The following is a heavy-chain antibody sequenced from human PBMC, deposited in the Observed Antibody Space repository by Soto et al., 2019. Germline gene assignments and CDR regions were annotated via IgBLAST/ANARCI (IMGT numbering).Heavy chain of an antibody. J-gene: IGHJ6*02. CDR2: IDGDGSTT. CDR1: GFTFSTYW. D-gene: IGHD4-17*01. V-gene: IGHV3-74*03. CDR3: VRAVTTIDHYGMDV. Sequence: GSLRLSCAASGFTFSTYWMHWVRQAPGKGLVWVSHIDGDGSTTTYVDSVKGRFTISRDNAKSTLFLQMNSLRAEDTAVYYCVRAVTTIDHYGMDVWGQGTTVTVSS.